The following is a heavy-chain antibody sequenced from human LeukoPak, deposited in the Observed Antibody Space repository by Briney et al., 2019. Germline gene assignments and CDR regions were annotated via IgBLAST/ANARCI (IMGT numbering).Heavy chain of an antibody. D-gene: IGHD3-9*01. CDR3: ARDSEAEDFLTGDRNWFDP. CDR2: ISAYNGNT. V-gene: IGHV1-18*01. J-gene: IGHJ5*02. CDR1: GYTFTSYG. Sequence: ASVNVSCKASGYTFTSYGISWVRQAPGQGLEWMGWISAYNGNTNYAQKLQGRVTMTTDTSTSTAYMELRSLRSDDTAVYYCARDSEAEDFLTGDRNWFDPWGQGTLVTVSS.